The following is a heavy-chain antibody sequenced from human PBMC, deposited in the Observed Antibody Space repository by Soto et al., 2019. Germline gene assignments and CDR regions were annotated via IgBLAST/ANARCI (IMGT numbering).Heavy chain of an antibody. CDR2: IYWDDDE. J-gene: IGHJ6*02. CDR1: GLSLSTSGVG. V-gene: IGHV2-5*02. D-gene: IGHD1-26*01. CDR3: VHKRLGEGHYYALDV. Sequence: QITLKESGPTLVKPTQTLTLTCTFSGLSLSTSGVGVGWIRQPPGKALEWLALIYWDDDERYSPYLKTRLTLTMDSFKTQVVLTMTNMDPVDTASYYSVHKRLGEGHYYALDVWGQGATVTVSS.